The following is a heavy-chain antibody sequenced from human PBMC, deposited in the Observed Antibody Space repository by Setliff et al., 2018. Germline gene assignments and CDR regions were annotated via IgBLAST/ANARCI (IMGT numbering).Heavy chain of an antibody. V-gene: IGHV1-18*01. J-gene: IGHJ4*02. D-gene: IGHD2-2*01. CDR2: ISPYSGNT. Sequence: EASVKVSCKASGYTFTDYGVTWVRQAPGQGLEWVGWISPYSGNTYYAPKFRGRITMTTDTSTTTAYMELKSLRSDDTAIYYCSRLVRYCTRTSCQRLSGDDYWGQGALVTVSS. CDR1: GYTFTDYG. CDR3: SRLVRYCTRTSCQRLSGDDY.